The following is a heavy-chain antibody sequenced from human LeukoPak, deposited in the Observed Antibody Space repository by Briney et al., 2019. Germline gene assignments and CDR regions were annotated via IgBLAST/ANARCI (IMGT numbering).Heavy chain of an antibody. CDR2: IFYSGST. J-gene: IGHJ3*02. D-gene: IGHD3-10*01. V-gene: IGHV4-59*08. Sequence: PSETLSLTCTVSGGSMSSYYWSWNRQSPGKGLEWIGYIFYSGSTNYNPSLKSRVTISIDTSKNQFSLKLSSVTAADTAVYYCARVRHSSGKVPAFDIWGPGTMVTVSS. CDR1: GGSMSSYY. CDR3: ARVRHSSGKVPAFDI.